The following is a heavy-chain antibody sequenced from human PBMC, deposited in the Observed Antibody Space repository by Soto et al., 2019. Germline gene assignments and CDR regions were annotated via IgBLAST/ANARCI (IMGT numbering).Heavy chain of an antibody. CDR2: IWYDGSNK. CDR3: ARANYYGSPGDFDY. Sequence: GSLRLSCAASGFTFSSYGMHWVRQAPGKGLEWVAVIWYDGSNKYYADSVKGRFTISRDNSKNTLYLQMNSLRAEDTAVYYCARANYYGSPGDFDYWGQGTLVTVSS. D-gene: IGHD3-10*01. V-gene: IGHV3-33*01. J-gene: IGHJ4*02. CDR1: GFTFSSYG.